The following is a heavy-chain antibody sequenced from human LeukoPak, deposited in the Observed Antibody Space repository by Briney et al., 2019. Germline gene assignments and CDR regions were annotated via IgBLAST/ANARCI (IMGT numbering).Heavy chain of an antibody. D-gene: IGHD2-2*01. Sequence: GASPKISCKGSGCSFTSYWIGWVRQMPGKGLEWMGIIYPGDSDTRYSPSFQGQVTISADKSISTAYLQWSSLKASDTAMYYCARGVVPAAIQNWFDPWGQGTLVTVSS. V-gene: IGHV5-51*01. CDR2: IYPGDSDT. CDR1: GCSFTSYW. CDR3: ARGVVPAAIQNWFDP. J-gene: IGHJ5*02.